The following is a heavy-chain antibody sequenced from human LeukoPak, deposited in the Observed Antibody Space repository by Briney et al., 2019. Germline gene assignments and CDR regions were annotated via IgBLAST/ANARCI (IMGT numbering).Heavy chain of an antibody. CDR3: ARDKGGGWSVENAFDI. V-gene: IGHV1-69*01. CDR2: IIPIFGTA. J-gene: IGHJ3*02. CDR1: GGTFSSYA. Sequence: SVKVSCKASGGTFSSYAISWVRQAPGQGLEWMGGIIPIFGTANYAQKFQGRVTITADESTSTAYMELSSLRSEDTAVYYCARDKGGGWSVENAFDIWGQGTMVTVSS. D-gene: IGHD6-19*01.